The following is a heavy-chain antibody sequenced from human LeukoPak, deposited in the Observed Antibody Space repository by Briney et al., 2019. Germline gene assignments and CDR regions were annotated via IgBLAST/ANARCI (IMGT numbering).Heavy chain of an antibody. CDR3: ASDSTEVRYYYDSSGYYPLV. V-gene: IGHV3-30-3*01. CDR2: ISYDGSNK. D-gene: IGHD3-22*01. CDR1: GFTFSSYA. J-gene: IGHJ4*02. Sequence: GGSLRLSCAASGFTFSSYAMHWVRQAPGKGLEWVAVISYDGSNKYYADSVKGRFTISRDNSKNTLYLQMNSLRSEDTAVYYCASDSTEVRYYYDSSGYYPLVWGQGTLVTVSS.